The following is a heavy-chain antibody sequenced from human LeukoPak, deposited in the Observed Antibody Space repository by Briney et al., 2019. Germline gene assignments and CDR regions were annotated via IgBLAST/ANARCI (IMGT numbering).Heavy chain of an antibody. V-gene: IGHV4-59*01. D-gene: IGHD3-22*01. Sequence: SETLSLTCTVSGGSISSYYWSWIRQPPGKGLEWIGYIYYSGSTNYNPSLKSRVTISVDTSKNQFSLKLSSVTAADTAVYYCARVTYYYDSSGYPQDYFDYWGQGTLVTVSS. CDR1: GGSISSYY. CDR2: IYYSGST. J-gene: IGHJ4*02. CDR3: ARVTYYYDSSGYPQDYFDY.